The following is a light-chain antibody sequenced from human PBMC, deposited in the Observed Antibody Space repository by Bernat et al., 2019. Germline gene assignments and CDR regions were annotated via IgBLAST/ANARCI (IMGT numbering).Light chain of an antibody. Sequence: QAGLTQPPSVSKGLRQTATLTCTGNSNNVGNQGAAWLQQHQGHPPKLLSYRNNNRPSGISERFSASRSGNTASLTITGLQPEDEADYYCSAWDSSLSAHGVLGGGTKLTVL. CDR1: SNNVGNQG. CDR2: RNN. V-gene: IGLV10-54*04. J-gene: IGLJ2*01. CDR3: SAWDSSLSAHGV.